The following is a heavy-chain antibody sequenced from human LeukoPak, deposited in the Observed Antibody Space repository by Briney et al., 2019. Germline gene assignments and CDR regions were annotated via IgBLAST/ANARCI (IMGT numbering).Heavy chain of an antibody. V-gene: IGHV3-15*01. CDR2: IKSKTDGGTT. Sequence: PGGSLRLSCAASGFTFSNAWMSWVRQAPGKGLEWVGRIKSKTDGGTTDYAAPVRGRFTISRDDSKNTLYLQMNSLKIEDTGVYYCTTDSPEHLLVWIGGQSNYGLDVWGQGSTVTVSS. D-gene: IGHD3-10*01. CDR1: GFTFSNAW. J-gene: IGHJ6*02. CDR3: TTDSPEHLLVWIGGQSNYGLDV.